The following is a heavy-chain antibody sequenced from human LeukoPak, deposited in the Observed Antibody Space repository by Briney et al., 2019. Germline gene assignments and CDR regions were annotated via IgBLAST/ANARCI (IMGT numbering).Heavy chain of an antibody. CDR1: GFTFSSYW. D-gene: IGHD3-10*01. CDR3: ARDQRFGEFLPFDP. J-gene: IGHJ5*02. Sequence: GRSLRLSCAASGFTFSSYWMHWVRQAPGKGLVWVSRINSDGSSTSYADSVKGRFTISRDNAKNTLYLQMNSLRAEDTAVYYCARDQRFGEFLPFDPWGQGTLVTVSS. V-gene: IGHV3-74*01. CDR2: INSDGSST.